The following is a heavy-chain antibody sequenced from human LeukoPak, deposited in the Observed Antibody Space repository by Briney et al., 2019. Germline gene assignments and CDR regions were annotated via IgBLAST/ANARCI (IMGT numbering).Heavy chain of an antibody. J-gene: IGHJ6*03. CDR3: ASQYSSSWYVDYYYYYMDV. V-gene: IGHV1-69*05. D-gene: IGHD6-13*01. CDR2: INTIFGTA. CDR1: GGTFSSYA. Sequence: SVKVSCKASGGTFSSYAISWVRQPPGQGLEWMGGINTIFGTANYAQKFQGRVTITTDESTSTAYMELSSLRSEDTAVYYCASQYSSSWYVDYYYYYMDVWGKGTTVTVSS.